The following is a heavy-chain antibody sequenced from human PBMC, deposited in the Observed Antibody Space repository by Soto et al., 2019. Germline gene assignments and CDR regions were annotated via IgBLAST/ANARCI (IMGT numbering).Heavy chain of an antibody. Sequence: QVQLVESGGGVVQPGRSLRLSCAASGFTFSSYGMHWVRQAPGKGLEWVAVISYDGSNKHYAESVKGRFTISRDNSKNTLYLQMTSLRAEDTAVYYCAKEGHHSDILTGYRSYYGMDVWGQGTTVTVSS. V-gene: IGHV3-30*18. D-gene: IGHD3-9*01. CDR1: GFTFSSYG. J-gene: IGHJ6*02. CDR3: AKEGHHSDILTGYRSYYGMDV. CDR2: ISYDGSNK.